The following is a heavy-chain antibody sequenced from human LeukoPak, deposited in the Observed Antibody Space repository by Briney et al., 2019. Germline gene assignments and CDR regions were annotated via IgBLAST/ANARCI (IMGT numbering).Heavy chain of an antibody. V-gene: IGHV4-34*01. CDR1: SGSFSGYS. J-gene: IGHJ5*02. D-gene: IGHD1-1*01. CDR3: ARNHTGYFDP. CDR2: INHSGST. Sequence: SETLSLTCAFYSGSFSGYSWSWIRQPPGKGLEWIGEINHSGSTNYSLSLKSRVSISVDTSSGQFSLSLSSVTAADTAVYYCARNHTGYFDPWGQGTLVTVSS.